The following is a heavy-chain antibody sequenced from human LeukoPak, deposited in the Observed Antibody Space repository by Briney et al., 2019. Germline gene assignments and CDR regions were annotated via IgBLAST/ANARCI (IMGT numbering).Heavy chain of an antibody. CDR3: ARQRYSYGQGDY. CDR2: IYYSGST. D-gene: IGHD5-18*01. CDR1: GGSISSSSYY. J-gene: IGHJ4*02. Sequence: SETLSLTCTVSGGSISSSSYYWGWIRQPLGKGLEWIGSIYYSGSTYYNPSLKSRVTISVDTSKNQFSLKLSSVTAADTAVYYCARQRYSYGQGDYWGQGTLVTVSS. V-gene: IGHV4-39*01.